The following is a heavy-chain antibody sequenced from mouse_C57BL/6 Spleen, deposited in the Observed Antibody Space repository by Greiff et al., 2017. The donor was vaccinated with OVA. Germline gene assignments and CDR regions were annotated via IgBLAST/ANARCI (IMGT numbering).Heavy chain of an antibody. D-gene: IGHD2-2*01. CDR3: AREDGYGGFAY. CDR2: ISYDGSN. J-gene: IGHJ3*01. Sequence: VQLKESGPGLVKPSQSLSLTCSVTGYSITSGYYWNWIRQFPGNKLEWMGYISYDGSNNYNPSLKNRISITRDTSKNQFFLKLNSVTTEDTATYYCAREDGYGGFAYWGQGTLVTVSA. CDR1: GYSITSGYY. V-gene: IGHV3-6*01.